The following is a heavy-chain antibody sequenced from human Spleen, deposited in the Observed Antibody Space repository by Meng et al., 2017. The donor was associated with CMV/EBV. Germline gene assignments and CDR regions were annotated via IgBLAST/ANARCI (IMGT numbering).Heavy chain of an antibody. CDR1: GASIKNYN. Sequence: QGHIQESGPGLVKPSGTLSLTCIVSGASIKNYNWNWVRQPAGQGLEWIGLIQVIGHTVYNPSLKSRVTVSLDASKSQFSLTLNSVTAADMATYYCAGSRPGGGACDYWGQGILVTVSS. CDR2: IQVIGHT. D-gene: IGHD3-16*01. J-gene: IGHJ4*02. V-gene: IGHV4-4*07. CDR3: AGSRPGGGACDY.